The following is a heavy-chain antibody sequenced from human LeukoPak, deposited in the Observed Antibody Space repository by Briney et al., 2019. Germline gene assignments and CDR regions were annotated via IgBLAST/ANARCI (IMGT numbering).Heavy chain of an antibody. CDR2: IYTSGNT. V-gene: IGHV4-4*07. D-gene: IGHD3-16*01. CDR3: ARDGDYSEY. Sequence: SETLSLTCTVSDDSFISYKWSWIRQPAGKGLEWIGHIYTSGNTNYNPSLKSRVTILLDKSKNQFSLRLTSVTAADTAVYYCARDGDYSEYWGQGTLVTVSS. J-gene: IGHJ4*02. CDR1: DDSFISYK.